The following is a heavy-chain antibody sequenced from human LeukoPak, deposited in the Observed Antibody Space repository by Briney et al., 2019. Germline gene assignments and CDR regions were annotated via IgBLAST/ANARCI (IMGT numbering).Heavy chain of an antibody. D-gene: IGHD3-16*01. V-gene: IGHV1-69*01. CDR1: GGTFSSYA. J-gene: IGHJ4*02. Sequence: SVKVSCKASGGTFSSYAISWVRQAPGQGLEWMGGIIPIFGTANYAQKFQGRVTITADESTSTAYMELSSLRSEDTAVYYCATDKTYWGRVWVYWGLGTLVTVSS. CDR3: ATDKTYWGRVWVY. CDR2: IIPIFGTA.